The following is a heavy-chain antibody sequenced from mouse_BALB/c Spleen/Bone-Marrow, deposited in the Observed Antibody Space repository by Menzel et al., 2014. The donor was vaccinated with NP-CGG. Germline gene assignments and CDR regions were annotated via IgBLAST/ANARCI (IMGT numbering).Heavy chain of an antibody. V-gene: IGHV1-4*02. J-gene: IGHJ2*01. D-gene: IGHD1-1*01. CDR1: GYTFTTYT. CDR2: INPRSGYT. Sequence: VQLQQSAAELARPGASVKMSCKTSGYTFTTYTVHWIKQRPGQGLEWIGYINPRSGYTDYNQNLKDKTTSTADKSSSTAYMQLSSLTSEDSAVYYCAREDTITAYFDYWGQGTTLTVSS. CDR3: AREDTITAYFDY.